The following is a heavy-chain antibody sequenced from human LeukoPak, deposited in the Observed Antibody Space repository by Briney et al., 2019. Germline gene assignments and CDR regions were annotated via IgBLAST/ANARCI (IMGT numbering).Heavy chain of an antibody. D-gene: IGHD2-15*01. V-gene: IGHV4-38-2*02. Sequence: SETLSLTCTVSGYSISRGYYWGWIRQPPGKGLEWIGSIYHSGSTYYNPSLKSRVTISVDTSKNQFSLKLSSVTAADTAVYYCARNRVVVAALRSNYYYYMDVWGKGTTVTVSS. CDR1: GYSISRGYY. J-gene: IGHJ6*03. CDR3: ARNRVVVAALRSNYYYYMDV. CDR2: IYHSGST.